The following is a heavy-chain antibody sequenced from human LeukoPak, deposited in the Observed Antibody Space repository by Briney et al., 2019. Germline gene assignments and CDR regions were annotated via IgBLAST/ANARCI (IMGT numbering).Heavy chain of an antibody. CDR2: INHSGST. D-gene: IGHD3-22*01. CDR1: GFTVSSKY. J-gene: IGHJ3*02. CDR3: ATFYDSSGYYAFDI. V-gene: IGHV4-34*08. Sequence: GSLRLSCAASGFTVSSKYMSWIRQPPGKGLEWIGEINHSGSTNYNPSLKSRVTISVDTSKNQFSLKLSSVTAADTAVYYCATFYDSSGYYAFDIWGQGTMVTVSS.